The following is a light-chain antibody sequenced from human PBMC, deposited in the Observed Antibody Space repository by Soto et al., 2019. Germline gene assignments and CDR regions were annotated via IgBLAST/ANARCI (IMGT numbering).Light chain of an antibody. V-gene: IGLV1-51*01. CDR3: GTWDTNLGARV. CDR1: TSNIGSNY. CDR2: DFN. Sequence: QSVLTQPPSVSADPGQKVTISCSGSTSNIGSNYVGWYRQVPGTAPELLIFDFNKRPSGIPDRFSASKSGTSAALVITGLQAGDEAVYYCGTWDTNLGARVFGGGTKLTVL. J-gene: IGLJ2*01.